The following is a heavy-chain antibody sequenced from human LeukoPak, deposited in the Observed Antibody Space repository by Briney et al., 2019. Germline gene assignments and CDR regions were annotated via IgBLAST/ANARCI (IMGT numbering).Heavy chain of an antibody. CDR3: ARQASSSWPYYFDY. CDR1: GYSFTSYW. CDR2: IYPGDSDT. D-gene: IGHD6-13*01. Sequence: GASLQISCKGSGYSFTSYWIGWVRQLPGKGLEWMGIIYPGDSDTRYSPSFQGQVTISADRSISTAYLQWSSLKASDTAMYYCARQASSSWPYYFDYWGQGTLVTVSS. J-gene: IGHJ4*02. V-gene: IGHV5-51*01.